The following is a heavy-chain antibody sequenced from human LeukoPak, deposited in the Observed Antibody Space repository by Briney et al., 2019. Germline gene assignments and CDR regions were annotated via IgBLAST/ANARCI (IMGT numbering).Heavy chain of an antibody. CDR3: ARVLTVRWYFDL. Sequence: GGSLRLSCAASGFKFSSYSINWVRQAPGKGLEWVSYISSTGTIYYADSLKGRFTISRNNEKNSVYLQMSSLRAEDTAVYFCARVLTVRWYFDLWGRGTLVTVSS. D-gene: IGHD4-11*01. V-gene: IGHV3-48*01. CDR2: ISSTGTI. J-gene: IGHJ2*01. CDR1: GFKFSSYS.